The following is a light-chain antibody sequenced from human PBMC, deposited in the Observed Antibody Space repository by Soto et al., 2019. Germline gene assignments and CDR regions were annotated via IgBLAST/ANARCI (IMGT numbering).Light chain of an antibody. J-gene: IGLJ2*01. CDR1: SSDVGNYNY. CDR2: EVT. CDR3: SSYTGSNTLV. Sequence: QSALTQPASVSGSPGQSITISCTGTSSDVGNYNYVSWYLQHPGKAPKLVIYEVTNRPSGVSDRFSGSKSGNTASLTISGLQTEDEAVYSCSSYTGSNTLVFGGGTKLTVL. V-gene: IGLV2-14*01.